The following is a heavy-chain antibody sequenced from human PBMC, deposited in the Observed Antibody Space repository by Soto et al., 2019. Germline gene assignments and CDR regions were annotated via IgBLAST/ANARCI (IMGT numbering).Heavy chain of an antibody. Sequence: DSLQVSCKASGYTFTSYGISWVRQAPGQGPEWMGWISAYNGNTNYAQKLQGRVTMTTDTSTSTAYMDLRSLRSDDTAVYYCARENDYGGNDYSYSGMDVWGQGNTVTV. J-gene: IGHJ6*02. D-gene: IGHD4-17*01. CDR3: ARENDYGGNDYSYSGMDV. CDR2: ISAYNGNT. V-gene: IGHV1-18*04. CDR1: GYTFTSYG.